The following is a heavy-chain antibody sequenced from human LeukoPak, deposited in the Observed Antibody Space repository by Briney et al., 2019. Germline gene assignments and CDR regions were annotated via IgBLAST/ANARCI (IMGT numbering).Heavy chain of an antibody. V-gene: IGHV3-23*01. CDR3: AKAYAYYYDSSGFDY. J-gene: IGHJ4*02. CDR1: GFTFSSYA. D-gene: IGHD3-22*01. Sequence: PGGPLRLSCAASGFTFSSYAMSWVRQAPGKGLEWVSAISGSGGSTYYADSVKGRFTISRDNSKNTLYLQMNSLGAEDTAVYYCAKAYAYYYDSSGFDYWGQGTLVTVSS. CDR2: ISGSGGST.